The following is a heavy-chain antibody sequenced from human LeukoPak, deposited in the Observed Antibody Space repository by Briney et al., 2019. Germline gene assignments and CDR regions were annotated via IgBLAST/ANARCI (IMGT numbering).Heavy chain of an antibody. CDR1: GGTISSNL. D-gene: IGHD6-19*01. J-gene: IGHJ4*02. CDR2: TDHRGSP. Sequence: SETLSLTCAVSGGTISSNLWTWVRQSPGKGLEWIGETDHRGSPTYHPSLKSRVTISLDTSKNQFSLRLTSLTAADTAVYYCATKGITGAGDSWGQGIPVTVSS. CDR3: ATKGITGAGDS. V-gene: IGHV4-4*02.